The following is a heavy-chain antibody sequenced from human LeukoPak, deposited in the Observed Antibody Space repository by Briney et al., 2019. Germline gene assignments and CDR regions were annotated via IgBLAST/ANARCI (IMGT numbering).Heavy chain of an antibody. D-gene: IGHD3-9*01. Sequence: SETLSLTCTVSGYSISSGYYWGWIRQPPGKGLEWIGSIYHSGSTYYNPSLKSRVTISVDTSKNQFSLKLSSVTAADTAVYYCARHLRYFDWFGPFDPWGQGTLVTVSS. V-gene: IGHV4-38-2*02. CDR2: IYHSGST. CDR3: ARHLRYFDWFGPFDP. CDR1: GYSISSGYY. J-gene: IGHJ5*02.